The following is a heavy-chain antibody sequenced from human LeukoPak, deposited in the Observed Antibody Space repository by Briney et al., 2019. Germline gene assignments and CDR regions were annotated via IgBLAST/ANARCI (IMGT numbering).Heavy chain of an antibody. V-gene: IGHV3-33*01. Sequence: GGSLRLSCAASGFTFSSYGMHWVRQAPGKGLEWVAVIWYDGSNKYYADSVKGRFTISRDNSKNTLYLQMNSLRAEDPAVYYCARDGRRYSSGWYYFDYWGQGTLVTVSS. CDR1: GFTFSSYG. D-gene: IGHD6-19*01. CDR2: IWYDGSNK. J-gene: IGHJ4*02. CDR3: ARDGRRYSSGWYYFDY.